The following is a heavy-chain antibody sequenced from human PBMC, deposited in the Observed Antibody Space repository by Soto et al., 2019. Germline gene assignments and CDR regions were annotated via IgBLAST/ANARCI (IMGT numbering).Heavy chain of an antibody. CDR3: ARDPDGYSYGYNWFDP. Sequence: ASVKVSCKASGYTFTGYYMHWVRQAPGQGLEWMGWINPNSGGTNYAQKFQGRVTMTRDTSISTAYMELSRLRSDDTAVYYCARDPDGYSYGYNWFDPWGQGTLVT. V-gene: IGHV1-2*02. D-gene: IGHD5-18*01. CDR2: INPNSGGT. J-gene: IGHJ5*02. CDR1: GYTFTGYY.